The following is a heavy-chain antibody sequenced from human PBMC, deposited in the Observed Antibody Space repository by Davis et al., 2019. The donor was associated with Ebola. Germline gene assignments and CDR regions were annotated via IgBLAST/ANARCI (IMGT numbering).Heavy chain of an antibody. CDR3: ARDSSGVVGANDFDY. Sequence: ASVKVSCKASEYTFTSYDINWVRQATGQGLEWMGWMNPNSGNTGYAQKFQGRVTMTRNTSISTAYMELSSLRSEDTAVYFCARDSSGVVGANDFDYWGQGSLVTVSS. V-gene: IGHV1-8*01. J-gene: IGHJ4*02. D-gene: IGHD1-26*01. CDR1: EYTFTSYD. CDR2: MNPNSGNT.